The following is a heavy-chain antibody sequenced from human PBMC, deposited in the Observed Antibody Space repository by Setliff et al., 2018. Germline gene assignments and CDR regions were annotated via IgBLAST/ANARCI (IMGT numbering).Heavy chain of an antibody. J-gene: IGHJ3*02. CDR1: GGSISSGGYY. Sequence: PSETLSLTCTVSGGSISSGGYYWSWIRQHPGKGLEWIGHIYYSGSTYYNPSLKSRVTISVDTSKNQFSLKLSTVAAADTAVYYCAREWDYYGSGSYYTSFDIWGQGTMVTVSS. CDR2: IYYSGST. D-gene: IGHD3-10*01. CDR3: AREWDYYGSGSYYTSFDI. V-gene: IGHV4-31*03.